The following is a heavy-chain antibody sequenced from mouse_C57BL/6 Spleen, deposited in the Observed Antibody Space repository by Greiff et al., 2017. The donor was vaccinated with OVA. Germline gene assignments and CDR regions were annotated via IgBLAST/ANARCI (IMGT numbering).Heavy chain of an antibody. D-gene: IGHD1-1*01. CDR3: TRWDGSSYDWYFDV. Sequence: VQLQQSGAELVRPGASVTLSCKASGYTFTDYEMHWVKQTPVHGLEWIGAIDPETGGTAYNQKFKGKAILTADKSSSTAYMELRSLTSEDSAVYYCTRWDGSSYDWYFDVRGTGTTVTVSS. J-gene: IGHJ1*03. V-gene: IGHV1-15*01. CDR1: GYTFTDYE. CDR2: IDPETGGT.